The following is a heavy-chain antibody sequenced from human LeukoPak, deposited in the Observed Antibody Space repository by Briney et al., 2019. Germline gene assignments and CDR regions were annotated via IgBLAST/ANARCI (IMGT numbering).Heavy chain of an antibody. D-gene: IGHD3-22*01. V-gene: IGHV3-30*03. CDR1: GFTFSNYG. CDR3: APTYYYDSSGYYYGY. Sequence: PGGSLRLSCATSGFTFSNYGMHWVRQAPGKGLEWVGVISYDGSNKYYADSVKGRFTISRDNSKNTLYLQMNSLRAEDTAVYYCAPTYYYDSSGYYYGYWGQGTLVTVSS. CDR2: ISYDGSNK. J-gene: IGHJ4*02.